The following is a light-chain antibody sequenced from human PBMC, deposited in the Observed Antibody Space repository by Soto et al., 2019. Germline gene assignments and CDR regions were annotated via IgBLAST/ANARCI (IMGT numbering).Light chain of an antibody. CDR2: DAS. Sequence: DIQITQSPSTLSASVVDGVTITCLASQIISSWLAWYQQKPGKAPKLLVYDASTLQSGVASRFSGSGSGTGFTLIISGLQPDDSATYYCQQYTNTNNPWMFGQGTKVDIK. CDR3: QQYTNTNNPWM. J-gene: IGKJ1*01. CDR1: QIISSW. V-gene: IGKV1-5*01.